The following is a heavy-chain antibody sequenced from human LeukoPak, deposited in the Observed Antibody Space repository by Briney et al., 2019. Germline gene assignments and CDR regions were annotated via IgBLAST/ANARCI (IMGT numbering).Heavy chain of an antibody. Sequence: GGSLRLSCAASGFPFSNYWMTWVRQAPGKGLEWVEWVANIKYDGSEIYYIDSVKGRFTISRDNSKNTLYLQMNSLRAEDTAVYYCAKGFGSSYLFDYWGQGTLVTVSS. D-gene: IGHD6-6*01. V-gene: IGHV3-7*01. CDR2: IKYDGSEI. CDR1: GFPFSNYW. J-gene: IGHJ4*02. CDR3: AKGFGSSYLFDY.